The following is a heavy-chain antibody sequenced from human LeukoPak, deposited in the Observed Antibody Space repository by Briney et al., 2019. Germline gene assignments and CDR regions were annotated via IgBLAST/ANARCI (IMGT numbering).Heavy chain of an antibody. CDR1: GFTFSSYA. J-gene: IGHJ4*02. Sequence: GGSLRPSCAASGFTFSSYAMSWVRQAPGKGLEWVSVISNSGSSTYYVHSVKGRFTISRDNSKDTLYLQMNSLRAEDTAVYYCAKAKAGYSFDYWGQGTLVTVSS. D-gene: IGHD1-1*01. CDR3: AKAKAGYSFDY. CDR2: ISNSGSST. V-gene: IGHV3-23*01.